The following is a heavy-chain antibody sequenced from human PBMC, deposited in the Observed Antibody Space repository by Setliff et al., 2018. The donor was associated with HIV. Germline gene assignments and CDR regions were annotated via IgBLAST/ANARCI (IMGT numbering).Heavy chain of an antibody. V-gene: IGHV3-66*02. D-gene: IGHD3-10*01. CDR2: IYGDGNT. J-gene: IGHJ6*03. Sequence: GGSLRLSCAASGFTVSGNYMTWVRQAPGKGLEFVSVIYGDGNTYYADSVKGRFTISTDNSKNTLYVQLNSLRAEDTAVYYCARGDGDGGSGDNYYFYYYYMDVWGKGTTVTV. CDR3: ARGDGDGGSGDNYYFYYYYMDV. CDR1: GFTVSGNY.